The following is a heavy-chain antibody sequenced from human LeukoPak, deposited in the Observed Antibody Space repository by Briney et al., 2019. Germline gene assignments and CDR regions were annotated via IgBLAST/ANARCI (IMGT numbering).Heavy chain of an antibody. CDR2: ISGSGGST. CDR3: ARDLQVWAYYFDY. J-gene: IGHJ4*02. Sequence: GGSLRLSCAASGFTFSSYAMSWVRQAPGKGLGWVSAISGSGGSTYYADSVKGRFTISRDNSKNTLYLQMNSLRAEDTAVYYCARDLQVWAYYFDYWGQGTLVTVSS. V-gene: IGHV3-23*01. D-gene: IGHD3-16*01. CDR1: GFTFSSYA.